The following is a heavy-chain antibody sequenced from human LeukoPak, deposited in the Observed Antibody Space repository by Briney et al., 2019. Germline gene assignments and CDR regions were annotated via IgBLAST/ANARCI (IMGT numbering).Heavy chain of an antibody. Sequence: GRSLRLSCAASGLTFSSYGMHWVRQAPGKGLEWVAVIWYDGSNKYYADSVKGRFTTSRDNSKNTLYLQMNSLRAEDTAVYYCAKTGTPEMCSGGSCYQYYFDYWGQGTLVTVSS. CDR1: GLTFSSYG. J-gene: IGHJ4*02. D-gene: IGHD2-15*01. V-gene: IGHV3-33*06. CDR3: AKTGTPEMCSGGSCYQYYFDY. CDR2: IWYDGSNK.